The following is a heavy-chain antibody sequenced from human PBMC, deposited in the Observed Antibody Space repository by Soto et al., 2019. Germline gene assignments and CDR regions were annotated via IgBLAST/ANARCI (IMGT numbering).Heavy chain of an antibody. D-gene: IGHD5-12*01. CDR1: GGSISSGGYY. V-gene: IGHV4-31*03. J-gene: IGHJ2*01. Sequence: QVQLQESGPGLVKPSQTLSLTCTVSGGSISSGGYYWSWVRQHPGKGLEWIGYIYYSGSTYHNPSLKSRVAISVDTSNNQFSLKLSSVTAADTAVYYWAGNRRGGYSGYDVWYFYLWGRGTLVTVSS. CDR2: IYYSGST. CDR3: AGNRRGGYSGYDVWYFYL.